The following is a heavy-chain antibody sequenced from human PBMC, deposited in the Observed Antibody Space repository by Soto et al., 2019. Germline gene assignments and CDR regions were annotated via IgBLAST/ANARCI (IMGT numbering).Heavy chain of an antibody. J-gene: IGHJ6*02. CDR2: ISSTGRTI. D-gene: IGHD1-26*01. CDR3: XXXPATGVSYFHGMDV. CDR1: GFTFSSFE. Sequence: DVQLVESGGGLVQPGGSLRLSCAASGFTFSSFEMNWVRQAPGKGLEWLSYISSTGRTIHYADSVKGRFTISRDNVNNSLYLQINSLRAEDTAVYXXXXXPATGVSYFHGMDVWGQGTTVTVSS. V-gene: IGHV3-48*03.